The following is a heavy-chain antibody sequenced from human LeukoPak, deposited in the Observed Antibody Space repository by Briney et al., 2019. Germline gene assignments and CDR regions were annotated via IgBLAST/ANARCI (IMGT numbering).Heavy chain of an antibody. J-gene: IGHJ3*02. Sequence: GGTLRLSCAASGFTLSAYWMYWVRQAPGKGPVWDAFINNDGSDTNYADSVKGRFTISRDNAENTLYLQMNSLRVEDTAVYYCARGGFMHALDIWGQGIKVTVSS. CDR1: GFTLSAYW. D-gene: IGHD3-16*01. V-gene: IGHV3-74*01. CDR3: ARGGFMHALDI. CDR2: INNDGSDT.